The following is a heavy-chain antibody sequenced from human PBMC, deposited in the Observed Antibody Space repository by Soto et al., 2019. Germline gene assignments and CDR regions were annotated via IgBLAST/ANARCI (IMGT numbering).Heavy chain of an antibody. D-gene: IGHD4-4*01. V-gene: IGHV4-34*01. J-gene: IGHJ4*02. CDR1: GGSFSGYY. Sequence: QVQLQQWGAGLLKPSETLSLTCAVYGGSFSGYYWSWIRQPPGKGLEWIGEINHSGSTNYNPSLKSRVTISVDTSKNQFSLKLGSVTAADTAVYYCASAWDSNYYGRPINHWGQGTLVTVSS. CDR2: INHSGST. CDR3: ASAWDSNYYGRPINH.